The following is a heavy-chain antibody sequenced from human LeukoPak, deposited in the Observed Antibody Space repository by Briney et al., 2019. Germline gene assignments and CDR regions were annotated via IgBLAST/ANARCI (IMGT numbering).Heavy chain of an antibody. CDR1: GGSISSGDYY. V-gene: IGHV4-30-4*01. CDR2: IYYSGST. J-gene: IGHJ4*02. D-gene: IGHD5-18*01. Sequence: SETLSLTCTVSGGSISSGDYYWSWIRQPPGKGLEWIGYIYYSGSTYYNPSLKSRVTISVDTSKNQFSLKLSSVTAADTAVYYCARYGSSYGLQIDYWGQGTLVPVSS. CDR3: ARYGSSYGLQIDY.